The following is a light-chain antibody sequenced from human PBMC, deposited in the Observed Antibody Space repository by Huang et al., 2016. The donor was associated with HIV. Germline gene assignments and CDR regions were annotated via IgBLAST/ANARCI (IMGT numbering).Light chain of an antibody. CDR3: QQSYSTPVT. J-gene: IGKJ1*01. CDR1: QSISTY. V-gene: IGKV1-39*01. CDR2: AAS. Sequence: IQMTQSPSSLSASIGDRVTITCRASQSISTYLNWYQHKPGKAPNLLICAASSWQSGVPSRFSGSGSGTDFTLTISSLQPEDFATYYCQQSYSTPVTFGQGTKVEIK.